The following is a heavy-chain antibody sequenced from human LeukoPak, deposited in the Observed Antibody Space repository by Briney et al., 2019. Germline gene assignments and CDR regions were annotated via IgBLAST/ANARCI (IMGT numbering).Heavy chain of an antibody. Sequence: APVKVSCKASGYTFTGYYMHWVRQAPGQGLEWMGWINPNSGGTNYAQKFQGRVTMTRDTSISTAYMELSRLRSDDTAVYYCARGRFLEWLLGNWFDPWGQGTLVTVSS. V-gene: IGHV1-2*02. CDR2: INPNSGGT. CDR3: ARGRFLEWLLGNWFDP. CDR1: GYTFTGYY. J-gene: IGHJ5*02. D-gene: IGHD3-3*01.